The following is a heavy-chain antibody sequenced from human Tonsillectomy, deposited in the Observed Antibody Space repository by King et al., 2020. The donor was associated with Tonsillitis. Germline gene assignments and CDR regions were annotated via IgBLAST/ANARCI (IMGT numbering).Heavy chain of an antibody. CDR3: ASSDYVLYSYGMDV. CDR1: GDSITSSSSS. CDR2: IYYSGST. V-gene: IGHV4-39*01. D-gene: IGHD4-17*01. Sequence: QLQESGPGLVKPSETLSLTCTVSGDSITSSSSSWGWIRQPPGKGLEWIGTIYYSGSTYYNPSLKSRVTISVDTSKNQFSLNLSSVTAADTAVYYYASSDYVLYSYGMDVWGHGTTVTVSS. J-gene: IGHJ6*02.